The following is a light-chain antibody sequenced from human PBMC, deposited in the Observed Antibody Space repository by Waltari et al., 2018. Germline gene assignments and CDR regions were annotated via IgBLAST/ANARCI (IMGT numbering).Light chain of an antibody. Sequence: EIVLTQSPATLSLSTGERSPLTCRASQSVGIYLAWYQHKHAQAPRLRISSASNTATAIPARCSGSGSGTDFTPTISSLEPEDFAIYYWQQRSTSITFAQGTRLEIK. J-gene: IGKJ5*01. CDR1: QSVGIY. CDR2: SAS. V-gene: IGKV3-11*01. CDR3: QQRSTSIT.